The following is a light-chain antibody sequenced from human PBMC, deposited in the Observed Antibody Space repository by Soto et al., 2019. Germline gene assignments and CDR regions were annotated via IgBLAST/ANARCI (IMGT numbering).Light chain of an antibody. CDR3: QQRYRTTLT. V-gene: IGKV1-39*01. CDR2: AAS. J-gene: IGKJ4*01. CDR1: QTIYTY. Sequence: IQMTQSPSSLSSSLEDRVIITWRASQTIYTYLNWYQQKPGKAPKLLIHAASTLQTGVPSSFSGSGSGTDGTLTINSLQKEDVATYDCQQRYRTTLTFGGGTKV.